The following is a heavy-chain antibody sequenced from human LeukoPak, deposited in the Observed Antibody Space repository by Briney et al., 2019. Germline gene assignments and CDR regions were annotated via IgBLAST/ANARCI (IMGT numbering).Heavy chain of an antibody. CDR3: ARRPAATIDY. CDR2: INNSGST. V-gene: IGHV4-34*01. CDR1: GESSNGYF. J-gene: IGHJ4*02. Sequence: PSETLSLTCAVYGESSNGYFWSWIRQPPGKGLEWIGEINNSGSTNYNPSLKSRVTLSVDTSKNQFSLKLNSVTAADTALYYCARRPAATIDYWSQGTLVTVSA. D-gene: IGHD2-15*01.